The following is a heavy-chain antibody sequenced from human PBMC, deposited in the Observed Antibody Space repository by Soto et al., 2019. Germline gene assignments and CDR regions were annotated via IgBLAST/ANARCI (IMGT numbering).Heavy chain of an antibody. CDR3: AKGRHWVVSGPPVGGDY. Sequence: QVQLVESGGGVVQPGRSLRLSCAASGFTFSSYGMHWVRQAPGKGLEWVAVISYDGSNKYYADSVKGRFTISRDNSKNTLYLQMNSLRAEDTAVYYCAKGRHWVVSGPPVGGDYWGQGTLVTVSS. D-gene: IGHD2-15*01. CDR1: GFTFSSYG. V-gene: IGHV3-30*18. CDR2: ISYDGSNK. J-gene: IGHJ4*02.